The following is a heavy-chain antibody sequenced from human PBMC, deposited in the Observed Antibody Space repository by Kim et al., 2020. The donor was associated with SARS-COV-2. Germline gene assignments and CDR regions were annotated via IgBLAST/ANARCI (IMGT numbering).Heavy chain of an antibody. CDR1: GFTFSSYE. V-gene: IGHV3-48*03. CDR2: ISSSGSTI. Sequence: GGSLRLSCAASGFTFSSYEMNWVRQAPGKGLDWVSYISSSGSTINYADSVKGRFTISRDNAKNSLYLQMNSLRAEDTAVYYCARVYLPVPAANDYYYYYYYMDVWGKGTPVTVSS. D-gene: IGHD2-2*01. J-gene: IGHJ6*03. CDR3: ARVYLPVPAANDYYYYYYYMDV.